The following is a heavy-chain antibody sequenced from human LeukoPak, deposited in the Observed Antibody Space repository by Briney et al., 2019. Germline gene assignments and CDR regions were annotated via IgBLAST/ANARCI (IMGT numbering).Heavy chain of an antibody. Sequence: SETLSLTCAVSGGSISSSNRWSWVRQPPGKGLEWIGEIYHSGSTNYNPSLKSRVTISVDTSKNQFSLKLSSVTAADTAVYCCARSAYYYGSGRGYFDYWGQGTLVTVSS. V-gene: IGHV4-4*01. CDR3: ARSAYYYGSGRGYFDY. D-gene: IGHD3-10*01. CDR1: GGSISSSNR. J-gene: IGHJ4*02. CDR2: IYHSGST.